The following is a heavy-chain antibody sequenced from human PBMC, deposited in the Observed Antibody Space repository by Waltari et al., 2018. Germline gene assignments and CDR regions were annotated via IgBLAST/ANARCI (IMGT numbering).Heavy chain of an antibody. CDR2: IYYSGRT. Sequence: QLQLQESGPGLVKPSETLSLTCTVSGGSISSSSYYWGWIRQPPGKGLEWIGSIYYSGRTAYNPSLKRRVTISVDTSKNQFSLKLSAVTAADTAVYYCARDIELAFDYWGQGTLVTVSS. J-gene: IGHJ4*02. CDR3: ARDIELAFDY. D-gene: IGHD1-7*01. V-gene: IGHV4-39*07. CDR1: GGSISSSSYY.